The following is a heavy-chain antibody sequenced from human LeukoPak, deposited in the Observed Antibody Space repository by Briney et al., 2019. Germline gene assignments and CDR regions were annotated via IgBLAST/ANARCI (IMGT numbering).Heavy chain of an antibody. CDR3: ASDGAYAMAV. V-gene: IGHV3-74*01. CDR1: GSAFSRSW. CDR2: INNDATRT. D-gene: IGHD1-26*01. Sequence: PGGSLRLSCAASGSAFSRSWIHWVRQAPGKGLVWVSHINNDATRTTYADSVRGRFTISRDNAKNTVSLQMRSLRAEDTAVYYCASDGAYAMAVWGQGTTVTVSS. J-gene: IGHJ6*02.